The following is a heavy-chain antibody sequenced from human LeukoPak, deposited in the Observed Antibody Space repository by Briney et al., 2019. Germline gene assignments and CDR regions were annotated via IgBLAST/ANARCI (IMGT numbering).Heavy chain of an antibody. V-gene: IGHV3-73*01. D-gene: IGHD3-3*01. CDR3: ARDTGEWLLHHYFDY. CDR2: IRSKANSYAT. Sequence: GGSLRLSCAASGFTFSGSAMHWVRQASGKGLEWVGRIRSKANSYATAYAASVKGRFTISRDDSKNTAYLQMNSLKTEDTAVYYCARDTGEWLLHHYFDYWGQGTLVTVSS. CDR1: GFTFSGSA. J-gene: IGHJ4*02.